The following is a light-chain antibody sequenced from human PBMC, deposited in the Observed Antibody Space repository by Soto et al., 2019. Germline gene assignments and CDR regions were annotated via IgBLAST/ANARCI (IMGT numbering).Light chain of an antibody. CDR3: AAWDDSLNGLV. V-gene: IGLV1-44*01. Sequence: QSVLTQPPSASGTPGQRITISCSGRTSNIGSNIVAWYQHLPGTAPKLLIYDNNQRPSGVPDRFFGSKSGTSASLAISGLHPDDESHSYCAAWDDSLNGLVFGGGTKLTVL. J-gene: IGLJ3*02. CDR1: TSNIGSNI. CDR2: DNN.